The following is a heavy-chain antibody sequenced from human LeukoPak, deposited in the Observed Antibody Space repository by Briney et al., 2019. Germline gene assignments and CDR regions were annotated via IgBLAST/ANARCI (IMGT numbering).Heavy chain of an antibody. V-gene: IGHV1-46*01. Sequence: ASVKVSCKASGYTFTSYYMHWGRQAPGQGLEWMGIINPSGGSTSYAQKFQGRVTMTRDTSTSTVYMELSSLRSEDTAVYYCARVGEAAAAGTWFDPWGQGTLVTVSS. D-gene: IGHD6-13*01. CDR1: GYTFTSYY. CDR2: INPSGGST. J-gene: IGHJ5*02. CDR3: ARVGEAAAAGTWFDP.